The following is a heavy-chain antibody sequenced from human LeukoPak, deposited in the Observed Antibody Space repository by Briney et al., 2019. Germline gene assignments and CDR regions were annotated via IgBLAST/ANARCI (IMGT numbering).Heavy chain of an antibody. V-gene: IGHV3-7*01. CDR2: TNRDGSEK. CDR3: ARDSGSCRGCAFDI. D-gene: IGHD1-26*01. J-gene: IGHJ3*02. Sequence: PGGSLRLSCAASEFTFSNFWMSWVRQVPGKGLEWVANTNRDGSEKCYVVSVKGRVTISRDNAMNFLYLQLNSLRVDDTAVYYCARDSGSCRGCAFDIWGQGTVVTVSS. CDR1: EFTFSNFW.